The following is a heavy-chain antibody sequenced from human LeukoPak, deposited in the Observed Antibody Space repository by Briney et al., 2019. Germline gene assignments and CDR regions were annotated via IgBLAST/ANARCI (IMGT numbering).Heavy chain of an antibody. CDR3: AKDEGFDEGGNLPLGL. V-gene: IGHV1-18*01. CDR1: GYTFTNYG. D-gene: IGHD3-16*01. J-gene: IGHJ5*02. Sequence: ASVKVSCKASGYTFTNYGLNWVRQAPGQALEWMGWNSAYNGDTNYARQFLARVTMTRDTYTDTAYMELTSLTSDDTAVYYCAKDEGFDEGGNLPLGLWGQGTLVIVSS. CDR2: NSAYNGDT.